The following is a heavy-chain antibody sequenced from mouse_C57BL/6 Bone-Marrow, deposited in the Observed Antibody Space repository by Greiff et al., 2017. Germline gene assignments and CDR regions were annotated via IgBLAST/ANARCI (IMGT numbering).Heavy chain of an antibody. D-gene: IGHD1-1*01. CDR3: VPYYYGSSPYYAMDY. Sequence: VQLQQSGPELVKPGASVKISCKASGYAFSSSWMNWVKQRPGKGLEWIGRIYPGDGDTNYNGKFKGKATLTADKSSSTAYMQLSSLTSEDSAVYFCVPYYYGSSPYYAMDYWGQGTSVTVSS. J-gene: IGHJ4*01. V-gene: IGHV1-82*01. CDR2: IYPGDGDT. CDR1: GYAFSSSW.